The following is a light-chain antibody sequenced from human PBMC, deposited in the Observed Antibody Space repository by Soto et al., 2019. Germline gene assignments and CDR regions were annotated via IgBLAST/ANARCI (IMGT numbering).Light chain of an antibody. CDR3: QQYDTNPKT. Sequence: IQMTQSPSTLSAFVGDIVTFTCRASQSINNWLAWYQQRPGTAPKILIYDASTLESGVPSRFSGSGSGTEFSLTISRLQPEDFATYYCQQYDTNPKTFGQGTKVDIK. J-gene: IGKJ1*01. CDR1: QSINNW. CDR2: DAS. V-gene: IGKV1-5*01.